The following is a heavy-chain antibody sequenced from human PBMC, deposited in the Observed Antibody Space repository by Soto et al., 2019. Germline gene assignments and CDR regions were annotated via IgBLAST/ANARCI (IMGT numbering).Heavy chain of an antibody. CDR2: ISYDGSNK. J-gene: IGHJ6*02. D-gene: IGHD1-26*01. CDR1: GFTFSSYG. V-gene: IGHV3-30*18. CDR3: AKDVVVGATTGLGDYYYYYGMDV. Sequence: GSLRLSCAASGFTFSSYGMHWVRQAPGKGLEWVAVISYDGSNKYYADSVKGRFTISRDNSKNTLYLQMNSLRAEDTAVYYCAKDVVVGATTGLGDYYYYYGMDVWGQGTTVTVSS.